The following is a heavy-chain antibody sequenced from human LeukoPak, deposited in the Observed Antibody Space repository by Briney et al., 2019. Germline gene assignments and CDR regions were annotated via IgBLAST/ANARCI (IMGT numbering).Heavy chain of an antibody. Sequence: GGSLRLSCAASGFTFSNFGMHWVRQAPGKGLEWVAVISYDGKNEYYTDSVKGRFTISRDNAKNTLYLQMNSLRAEDTAVYYCARESHTRAFDIWGQGTMVTVSS. CDR3: ARESHTRAFDI. J-gene: IGHJ3*02. CDR1: GFTFSNFG. CDR2: ISYDGKNE. V-gene: IGHV3-30*03.